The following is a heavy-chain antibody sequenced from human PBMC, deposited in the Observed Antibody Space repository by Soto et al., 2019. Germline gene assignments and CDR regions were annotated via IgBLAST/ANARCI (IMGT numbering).Heavy chain of an antibody. V-gene: IGHV4-59*01. D-gene: IGHD6-6*01. CDR2: VYYIGST. CDR3: ARDASSTPSDRYRPGDYFDS. J-gene: IGHJ4*02. Sequence: SETLSLTCTVSGGSINNYFWSWIRQPPGGGLEWIGYVYYIGSTSYTPSLKSRVTISVDTSKNQFSLELRSVTAADTAIYYCARDASSTPSDRYRPGDYFDSWGQGAPVTVSS. CDR1: GGSINNYF.